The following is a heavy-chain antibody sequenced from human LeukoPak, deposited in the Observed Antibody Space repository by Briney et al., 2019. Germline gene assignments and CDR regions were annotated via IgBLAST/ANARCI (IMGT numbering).Heavy chain of an antibody. CDR3: ARGTMIVAKFFDY. V-gene: IGHV3-21*01. J-gene: IGHJ4*02. CDR2: ISSSSSYI. D-gene: IGHD3-22*01. Sequence: PGGSLRLSCAASGFTFSSYSMNWVRQAAGKGLEWVSSISSSSSYIYYADSVKGRFTISRDNAKNSLYLQMNSLRAEDTAVYYCARGTMIVAKFFDYWGQGTLVTVSS. CDR1: GFTFSSYS.